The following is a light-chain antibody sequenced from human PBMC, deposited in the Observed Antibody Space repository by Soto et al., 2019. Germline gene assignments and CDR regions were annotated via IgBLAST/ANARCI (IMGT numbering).Light chain of an antibody. CDR2: DDD. CDR1: SSNIGGNS. J-gene: IGLJ1*01. CDR3: GSWDSSTYV. Sequence: QSVLTQPPSVSAAPGQRVTISCSGSSSNIGGNSVSWYQQLPGTAPKLLIYDDDKRPSGIPDRFSGSKSGTSATLGITGFQTGDEADHYCGSWDSSTYVFGTGTKVTVL. V-gene: IGLV1-51*01.